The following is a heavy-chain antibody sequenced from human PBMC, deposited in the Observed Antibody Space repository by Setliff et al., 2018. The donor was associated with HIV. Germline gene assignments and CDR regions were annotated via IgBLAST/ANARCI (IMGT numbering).Heavy chain of an antibody. J-gene: IGHJ6*03. CDR3: ARAQQKLVQFYYYMDV. Sequence: GASVKVSCKASGGIFSSYAFSWVRQAPGQGLEWMGGISPLFGTTDYAQKFQGRLTITTDESTSTAYMELSSLRSEDTAVYYCARAQQKLVQFYYYMDVWGKGTTVTVSS. CDR2: ISPLFGTT. V-gene: IGHV1-69*05. CDR1: GGIFSSYA. D-gene: IGHD6-13*01.